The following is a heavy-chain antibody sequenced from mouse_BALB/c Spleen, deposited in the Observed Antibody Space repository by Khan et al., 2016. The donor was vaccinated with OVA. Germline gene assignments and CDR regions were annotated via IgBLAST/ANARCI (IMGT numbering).Heavy chain of an antibody. J-gene: IGHJ2*01. CDR1: GYTFTDYY. CDR3: ARRDTTSLDC. V-gene: IGHV1-77*01. CDR2: IYPGSGNT. Sequence: QVQLQQSRTELARPGASVKLSCKASGYTFTDYYINWVKQRTGQGLEWIGEIYPGSGNTYYNEKFKGKATLTADKSSSTAYMQLSRLTSEDSAVYVCARRDTTSLDCWGQGTTLTLSS. D-gene: IGHD1-1*01.